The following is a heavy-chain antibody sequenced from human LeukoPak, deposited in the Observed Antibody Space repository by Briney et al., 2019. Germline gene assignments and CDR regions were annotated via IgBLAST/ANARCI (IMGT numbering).Heavy chain of an antibody. CDR3: ARGYCSSTSCYTGYFDY. CDR2: ISAYSGGT. V-gene: IGHV1-2*02. J-gene: IGHJ4*02. Sequence: GASVKVSCKASGYTFTSYGISWVRQAPGQGLEWMGWISAYSGGTNYAQKFQGRVTMTRDTSISTAYMELSRLRSDDTAVYYCARGYCSSTSCYTGYFDYWGQGTLVTVSS. D-gene: IGHD2-2*02. CDR1: GYTFTSYG.